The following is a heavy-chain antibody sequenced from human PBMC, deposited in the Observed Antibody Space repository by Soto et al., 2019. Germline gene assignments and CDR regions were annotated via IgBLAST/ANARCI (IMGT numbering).Heavy chain of an antibody. V-gene: IGHV1-8*01. CDR1: GYSFISYD. CDR2: MNPNSGNT. D-gene: IGHD6-6*01. CDR3: ARGRESSRTFDP. J-gene: IGHJ5*02. Sequence: QVQLVQSGAEVKKPGASVKVSCKASGYSFISYDINWVRQATGQGLEWMGWMNPNSGNTGSAQTFQGRVTMTRNTSISTAYMELSSLRSEETAVYNCARGRESSRTFDPWGQGTLVTVSS.